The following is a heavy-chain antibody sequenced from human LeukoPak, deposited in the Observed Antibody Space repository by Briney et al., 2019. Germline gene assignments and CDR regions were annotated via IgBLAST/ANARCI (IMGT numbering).Heavy chain of an antibody. Sequence: GGSLRLSCAASGFTFSTYWMTWVRQAPGKGLEWVANIKKDGSGKYYVDSVRGRFTISRDNAKNSLYLQMNSLRAEDTAVYYCAREMGWNYGDYWGQGTLVTVSS. J-gene: IGHJ4*02. D-gene: IGHD1-7*01. CDR3: AREMGWNYGDY. V-gene: IGHV3-7*05. CDR1: GFTFSTYW. CDR2: IKKDGSGK.